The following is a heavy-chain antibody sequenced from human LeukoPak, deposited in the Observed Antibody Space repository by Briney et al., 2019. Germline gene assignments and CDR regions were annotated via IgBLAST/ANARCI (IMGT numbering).Heavy chain of an antibody. J-gene: IGHJ6*03. V-gene: IGHV1-24*01. Sequence: ASVKVSCKVSGYTLTELSMHWVRQAPGKGLEWMGGFDPEDGETIYAQKFQGRVTMTEDTSTDTAYMELSSLRSEDTAVYYCARADTAMVPYYYYMDVWGKGTTVTVSS. CDR2: FDPEDGET. CDR1: GYTLTELS. CDR3: ARADTAMVPYYYYMDV. D-gene: IGHD5-18*01.